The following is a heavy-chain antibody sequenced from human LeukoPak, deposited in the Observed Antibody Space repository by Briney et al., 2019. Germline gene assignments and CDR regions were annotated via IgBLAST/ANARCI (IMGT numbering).Heavy chain of an antibody. D-gene: IGHD3-22*01. CDR2: ISDGGGTT. V-gene: IGHV3-23*01. CDR3: AKDALESSGLDY. CDR1: GFTFSSCA. J-gene: IGHJ4*02. Sequence: GGSLRLSCAASGFTFSSCAMSWVRQAPGKGLEWVSGISDGGGTTNYADAVKGRFTISRDNSKNTLYLQMNSLRAEDTAVYYCAKDALESSGLDYWGQGTLVTVSS.